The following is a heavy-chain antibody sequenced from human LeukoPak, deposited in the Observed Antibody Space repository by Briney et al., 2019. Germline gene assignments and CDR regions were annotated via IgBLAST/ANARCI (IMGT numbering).Heavy chain of an antibody. CDR3: ARNGVRGVKKPYYFDY. V-gene: IGHV4-34*01. CDR2: INHSGST. Sequence: SETLSLICAVYGGSLSGYYWTWIRQPPGKGLEWIGEINHSGSTNYNPSLKSRVTISVDTSKNQFSLKLSSVTAADTAVYYCARNGVRGVKKPYYFDYWGQGTLVTVSS. D-gene: IGHD3-10*01. J-gene: IGHJ4*02. CDR1: GGSLSGYY.